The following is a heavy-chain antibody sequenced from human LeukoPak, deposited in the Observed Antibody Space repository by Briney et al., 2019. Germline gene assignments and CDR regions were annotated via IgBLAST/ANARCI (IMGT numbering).Heavy chain of an antibody. CDR2: ISSGSRTI. Sequence: GGSLRLSCAASGFSFSGYSMNWVRQAPGKGLDWVSYISSGSRTIFYAESVKGRFTISRDNAKNLLYLEMNSLRAEDTAVYYCVRESIRGTRNFDYWGQGTLVTVSS. J-gene: IGHJ4*02. CDR1: GFSFSGYS. V-gene: IGHV3-48*04. CDR3: VRESIRGTRNFDY. D-gene: IGHD2-21*01.